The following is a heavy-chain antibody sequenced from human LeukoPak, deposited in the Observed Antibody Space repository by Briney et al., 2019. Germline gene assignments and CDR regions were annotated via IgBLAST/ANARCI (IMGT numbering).Heavy chain of an antibody. V-gene: IGHV3-11*01. CDR1: GFTFSNAW. D-gene: IGHD4-17*01. CDR3: ATGILTTVTTLMGTPNDY. CDR2: ISSSGSTI. Sequence: GGSLRLSCAASGFTFSNAWMSWVRQAPGKGLEWVSYISSSGSTIYYADSVKDRFTISRDNAKNSLYLQMNSLRAEDTAVYYCATGILTTVTTLMGTPNDYWGQGTLVTVSS. J-gene: IGHJ4*02.